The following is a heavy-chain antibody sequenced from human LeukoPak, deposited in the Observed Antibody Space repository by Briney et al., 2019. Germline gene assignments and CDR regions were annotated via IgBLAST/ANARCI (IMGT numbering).Heavy chain of an antibody. D-gene: IGHD1-26*01. CDR3: ARDLGRGSYCDY. J-gene: IGHJ4*02. CDR1: GFTCNSYN. V-gene: IGHV3-48*04. Sequence: AGSLRLSCAASGFTCNSYNMNWVRQAPGKGRVGVLYISSSSTTIYHTDYVKGTITISRDNAKNSLYLQMNSLRAEDTAVYYCARDLGRGSYCDYWGQGTLVTVSS. CDR2: ISSSSTTI.